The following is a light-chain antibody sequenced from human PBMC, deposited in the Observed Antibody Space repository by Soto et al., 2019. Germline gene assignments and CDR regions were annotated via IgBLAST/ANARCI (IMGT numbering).Light chain of an antibody. CDR1: QGIRNY. Sequence: DIQMTQSPSSLSASVGDRVTITYRARQGIRNYGAWFQQKPGKAPKSQTYAAFSLQSGGPSKFSGSGSGTDVTRTTDSVQAEDFVTYYCYHYDSYPRTFGQATKVDLK. CDR2: AAF. J-gene: IGKJ1*01. CDR3: YHYDSYPRT. V-gene: IGKV1-16*02.